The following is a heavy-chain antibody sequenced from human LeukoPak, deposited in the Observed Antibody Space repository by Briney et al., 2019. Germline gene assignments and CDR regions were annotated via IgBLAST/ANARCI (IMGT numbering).Heavy chain of an antibody. CDR2: ISSSSSTI. J-gene: IGHJ4*02. CDR3: ARGSYYYGSGSSTPGDY. CDR1: GFTFSSYS. Sequence: GGSLRLSCAASGFTFSSYSMNWVRQAPGKGLEWVSYISSSSSTIYYADPVKGRFTISRDNAKNSLYLQMNSLRAEDTAVYYCARGSYYYGSGSSTPGDYWGQGTLVTVSS. V-gene: IGHV3-48*04. D-gene: IGHD3-10*01.